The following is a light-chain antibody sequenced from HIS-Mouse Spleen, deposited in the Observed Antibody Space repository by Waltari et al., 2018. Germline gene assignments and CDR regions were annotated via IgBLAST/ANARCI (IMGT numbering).Light chain of an antibody. J-gene: IGLJ2*01. CDR3: YSTDSSGNHRV. Sequence: SYELTQPPSGSVSPGQTASITCSGDALPKKYAYWYQQKSGQAPVLVIYEDSKRPSGMPERFSGSSSGTMATLTISGAQVEDEADYYCYSTDSSGNHRVFGGGTKLTVL. CDR2: EDS. CDR1: ALPKKY. V-gene: IGLV3-10*01.